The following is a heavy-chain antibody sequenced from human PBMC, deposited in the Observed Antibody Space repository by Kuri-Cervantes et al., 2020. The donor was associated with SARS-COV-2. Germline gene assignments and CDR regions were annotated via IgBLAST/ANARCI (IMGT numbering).Heavy chain of an antibody. CDR3: ARSSPGTNWFDP. CDR2: IYYSGST. J-gene: IGHJ5*02. Sequence: SETLSLTCTVSGGSISSHYWSWIGQPPGKGLEWIGYIYYSGSTNYNPCLKSRVTIAVDTSKNQFSLKLSSVTAADTAVYYCARSSPGTNWFDPWGRGTLVTVSS. CDR1: GGSISSHY. D-gene: IGHD1-1*01. V-gene: IGHV4-59*11.